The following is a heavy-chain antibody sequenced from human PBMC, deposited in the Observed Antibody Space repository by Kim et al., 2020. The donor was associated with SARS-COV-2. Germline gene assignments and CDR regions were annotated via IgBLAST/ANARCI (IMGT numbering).Heavy chain of an antibody. D-gene: IGHD3-22*01. J-gene: IGHJ6*02. CDR2: ISYDGSNK. CDR3: AKDLRGGSGYGYYYYGMDV. V-gene: IGHV3-30*18. Sequence: GGSLRLSCAASGFTFSSYGMHWVRQAPGKGLEWVAVISYDGSNKYYADSVKGRFTISRDNSKNTLYLQMNSLRAEDTAVYYCAKDLRGGSGYGYYYYGMDVRGQGTTVTVSS. CDR1: GFTFSSYG.